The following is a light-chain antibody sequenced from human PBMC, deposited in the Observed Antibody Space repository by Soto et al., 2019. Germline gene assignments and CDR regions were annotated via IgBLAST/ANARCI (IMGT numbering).Light chain of an antibody. V-gene: IGKV3-15*01. CDR3: QQYNNWPWT. J-gene: IGKJ1*01. CDR1: QSISDT. CDR2: GAS. Sequence: EIVMTQFPATLSVTPGGRATLSCRASQSISDTLAWYQQKPGQAPRLLIHGASTRTTGFPARFSGSGSGTDFTLTISSLRSEDFAVYYCQQYNNWPWTFGQGTKVDNK.